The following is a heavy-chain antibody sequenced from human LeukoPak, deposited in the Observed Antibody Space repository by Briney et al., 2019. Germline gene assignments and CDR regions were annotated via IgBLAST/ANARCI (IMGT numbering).Heavy chain of an antibody. Sequence: PSETLSLTCTVSGYSISSGYYWGWIRQPPGKGLEWIGSIYHSGSTYYNPSLKSRVTISVDTSKNQFSLKLSSVTAADTAVYYCARDRDSGWYDWGQGTLVTVSS. CDR3: ARDRDSGWYD. V-gene: IGHV4-38-2*02. CDR1: GYSISSGYY. J-gene: IGHJ4*02. CDR2: IYHSGST. D-gene: IGHD6-19*01.